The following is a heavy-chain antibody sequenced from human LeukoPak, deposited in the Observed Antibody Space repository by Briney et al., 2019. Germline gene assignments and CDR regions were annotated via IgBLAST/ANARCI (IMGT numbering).Heavy chain of an antibody. J-gene: IGHJ4*02. V-gene: IGHV3-9*03. Sequence: GGSLRLSCAASGFTFDDYAMHWVRQAPGKGLEWVSGISWNSGSIGYADSVKGRFTISRDNAKNSLYLQMSSLRAEDMALYYCAKGGAEPYFDYWGQGTLVTVSS. D-gene: IGHD1-14*01. CDR3: AKGGAEPYFDY. CDR1: GFTFDDYA. CDR2: ISWNSGSI.